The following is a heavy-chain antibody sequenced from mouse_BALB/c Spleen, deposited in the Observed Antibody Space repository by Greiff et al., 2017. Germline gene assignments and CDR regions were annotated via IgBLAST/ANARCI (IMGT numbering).Heavy chain of an antibody. CDR1: GFTFSSYA. CDR2: ISSGGST. J-gene: IGHJ3*01. D-gene: IGHD2-4*01. CDR3: AREGEDYAWFAY. V-gene: IGHV5-6-5*01. Sequence: EVKLMESGGGLVKPGGSLKLSCAASGFTFSSYAMSWVRQTPEKRLEWVASISSGGSTYYPDSVKGRFTISRDNARNILYLQMSSLRSEDTAMYYCAREGEDYAWFAYWGQGTLVTVSA.